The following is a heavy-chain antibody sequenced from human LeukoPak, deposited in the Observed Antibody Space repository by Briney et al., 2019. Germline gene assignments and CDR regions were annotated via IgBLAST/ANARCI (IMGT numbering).Heavy chain of an antibody. J-gene: IGHJ4*01. CDR3: TTRLSPNYGGNIDDY. V-gene: IGHV4-59*01. D-gene: IGHD4-23*01. CDR2: IYYSGST. CDR1: GGSISSYY. Sequence: SETLSLTCTVSGGSISSYYWSWIRQPPGKGLEWIGYIYYSGSTNYNPSLKSRVTISVDTSKNQFSLKLSSVTAADTAVYYCTTRLSPNYGGNIDDYWGQGTLVTVSS.